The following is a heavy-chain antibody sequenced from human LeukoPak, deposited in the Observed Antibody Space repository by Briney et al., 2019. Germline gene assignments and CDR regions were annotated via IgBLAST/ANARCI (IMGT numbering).Heavy chain of an antibody. V-gene: IGHV3-53*01. D-gene: IGHD5-24*01. J-gene: IGHJ5*02. CDR1: GFTVSSNY. Sequence: GGSLRLSCAASGFTVSSNYMSWVRQAPGKGLEWVSVIYSGGSTYYADSVKGRFTISRDNSKNTLYLQMNSLRAEDTAVHYCARERDGYNANWFDPWGQGTLVTVSS. CDR3: ARERDGYNANWFDP. CDR2: IYSGGST.